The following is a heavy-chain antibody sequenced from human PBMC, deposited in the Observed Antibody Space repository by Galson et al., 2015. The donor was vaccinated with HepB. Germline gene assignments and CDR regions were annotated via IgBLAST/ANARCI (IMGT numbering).Heavy chain of an antibody. D-gene: IGHD2-8*02. CDR3: AKSLGTGAARGLDV. CDR2: ISGGGDGT. Sequence: SLRLSCAASGFTFSSYAISWVRQAPGKGLEWVSTISGGGDGTYYADSVKGRFTVPRDNAKNTLSLQMNSLRDEDTAVYYCAKSLGTGAARGLDVWGQGTTVTVSS. V-gene: IGHV3-23*01. J-gene: IGHJ6*02. CDR1: GFTFSSYA.